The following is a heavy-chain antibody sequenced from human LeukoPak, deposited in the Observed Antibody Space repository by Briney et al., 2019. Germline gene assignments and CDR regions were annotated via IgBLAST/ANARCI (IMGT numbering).Heavy chain of an antibody. CDR1: GFPFSSYW. CDR3: AKSFGGSCSL. D-gene: IGHD2-15*01. Sequence: GGSLRLSCVASGFPFSSYWMTWVRQAPGKGLEWVANIKQDGSKKSYVDSVKGRFTISRDNAKNSLYLQLNSLRAEDTAVYYCAKSFGGSCSLWGQGTMVTVSS. J-gene: IGHJ3*01. CDR2: IKQDGSKK. V-gene: IGHV3-7*03.